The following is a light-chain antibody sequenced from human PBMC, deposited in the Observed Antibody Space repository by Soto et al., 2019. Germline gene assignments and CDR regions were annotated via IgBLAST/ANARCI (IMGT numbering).Light chain of an antibody. J-gene: IGLJ2*01. CDR3: QSFDTSFVVV. V-gene: IGLV6-57*04. Sequence: NFMLTQPHSVSESPGKTVTISCTRSSGTIARNYVQWYQQRPGSVPTTVIYEDNQRPSGVPDRFSGSIDSSSNSASLTISGLRTEDEAAYYCQSFDTSFVVVFGGGTQLTVL. CDR2: EDN. CDR1: SGTIARNY.